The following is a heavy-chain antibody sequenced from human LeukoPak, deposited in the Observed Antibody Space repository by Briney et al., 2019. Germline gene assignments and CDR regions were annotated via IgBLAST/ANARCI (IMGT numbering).Heavy chain of an antibody. CDR1: GFTFSSYW. Sequence: GGSLRLSCAASGFTFSSYWMHWVRQAPGKGLVWVSRINSDGSSTSYANSVKGRFTISRDNAKNTLYLQMNSLRAEDTAVYHCARDLRGYSGYDSNYWGQGTLVTVSS. D-gene: IGHD5-12*01. J-gene: IGHJ4*02. V-gene: IGHV3-74*01. CDR2: INSDGSST. CDR3: ARDLRGYSGYDSNY.